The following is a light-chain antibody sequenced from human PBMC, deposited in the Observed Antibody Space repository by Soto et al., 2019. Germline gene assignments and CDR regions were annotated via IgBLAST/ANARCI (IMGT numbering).Light chain of an antibody. CDR3: TSYTSSSTYV. CDR1: SSDVGGYNY. V-gene: IGLV2-14*01. J-gene: IGLJ1*01. CDR2: EVS. Sequence: QSALTQPASVSGSPGQSITISCTGTSSDVGGYNYVSWYQHHPGKAPKLVIYEVSTRPSGISHRFSASKSDNTASLTISGLQAEDEADYYCTSYTSSSTYVFGTGTKLTVL.